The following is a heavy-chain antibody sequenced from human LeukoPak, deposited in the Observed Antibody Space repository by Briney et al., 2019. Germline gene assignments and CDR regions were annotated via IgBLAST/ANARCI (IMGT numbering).Heavy chain of an antibody. Sequence: AGGSLQISCQGSGSIFTSYWVAGGRQVPGKGLEWMGIIYPGDSDTRYRPTFEGQATISADKAISTAYLQWSSLKASDTAMYYCARVIYGSASWSLDLWGRGTLVTVSS. V-gene: IGHV5-51*01. J-gene: IGHJ2*01. D-gene: IGHD2/OR15-2a*01. CDR1: GSIFTSYW. CDR3: ARVIYGSASWSLDL. CDR2: IYPGDSDT.